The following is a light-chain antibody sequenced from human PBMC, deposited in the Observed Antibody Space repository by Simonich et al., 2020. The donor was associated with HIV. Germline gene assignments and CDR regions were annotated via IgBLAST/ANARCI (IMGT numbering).Light chain of an antibody. CDR2: GAS. V-gene: IGKV3-20*01. CDR3: QQYGSSPRT. J-gene: IGKJ1*01. Sequence: EIVMTQSPATLSVSPGERATLSCRARQSVSSSYLAWYQQKPGQAPRLLIYGASSRATGIPDRFSGSGSGTDFTLTISRLEPEDFAVCYCQQYGSSPRTFGQGTKVEIK. CDR1: QSVSSSY.